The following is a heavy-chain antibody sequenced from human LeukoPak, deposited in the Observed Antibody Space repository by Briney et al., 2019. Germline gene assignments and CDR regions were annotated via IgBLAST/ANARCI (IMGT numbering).Heavy chain of an antibody. CDR3: AKDRTVGASYWYFDL. D-gene: IGHD1-26*01. V-gene: IGHV3-74*01. Sequence: GGSLRLSCAASGFTFSSYWMNWVRQAPGKGLVWVSRIASDGSSTTYADSVKGRFTISRDSSKNTLFLHMNTLRAEDTAIYYCAKDRTVGASYWYFDLWGRGTLVTVSS. CDR1: GFTFSSYW. CDR2: IASDGSST. J-gene: IGHJ2*01.